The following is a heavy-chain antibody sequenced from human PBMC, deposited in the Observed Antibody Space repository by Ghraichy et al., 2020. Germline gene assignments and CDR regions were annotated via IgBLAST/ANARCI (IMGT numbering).Heavy chain of an antibody. D-gene: IGHD1-26*01. CDR2: IWYDGSEI. Sequence: GESLNISCVASGFTFSNAGLHWVRQAPGKGLEWVAVIWYDGSEIHYADAVKGRLTISRDNSKNTLYLQMNSLRVEDTATYYCARWGHYGMDVWGQGTTVIVSS. V-gene: IGHV3-33*01. CDR1: GFTFSNAG. J-gene: IGHJ6*02. CDR3: ARWGHYGMDV.